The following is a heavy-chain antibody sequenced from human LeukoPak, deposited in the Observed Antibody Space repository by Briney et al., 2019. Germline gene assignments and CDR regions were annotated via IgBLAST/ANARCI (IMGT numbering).Heavy chain of an antibody. CDR3: ATGWQQLVLR. V-gene: IGHV1-69-2*01. D-gene: IGHD6-13*01. CDR1: GYTFTDYY. CDR2: VDPEDGET. J-gene: IGHJ4*02. Sequence: ASVKISCKVSGYTFTDYYMHWLQQAPGKGLEWMGLVDPEDGETIYAEKFQGRVTMTEDTSTDTAYMELSSLRSEDTAVYYCATGWQQLVLRWGQGTLVTVSS.